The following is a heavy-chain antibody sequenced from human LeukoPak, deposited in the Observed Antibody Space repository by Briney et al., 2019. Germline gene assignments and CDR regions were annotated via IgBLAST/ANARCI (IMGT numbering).Heavy chain of an antibody. Sequence: PGGSLRLSCAASGFTFNNYAMTWVRQAPGKGLEWVSLINGGAGSSYYADSVKGRFTVSRDNSKNTLYLQMNSLGDDDTAVYYCAKGQGYNYGDSIDDWGQGTRVTVSS. J-gene: IGHJ4*02. D-gene: IGHD5-18*01. CDR3: AKGQGYNYGDSIDD. V-gene: IGHV3-23*01. CDR1: GFTFNNYA. CDR2: INGGAGSS.